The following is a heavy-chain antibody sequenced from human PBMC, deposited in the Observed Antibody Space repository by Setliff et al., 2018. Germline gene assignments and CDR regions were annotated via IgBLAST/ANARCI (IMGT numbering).Heavy chain of an antibody. CDR3: RYWSGYYNNDY. J-gene: IGHJ4*02. CDR1: GGSFTNYY. Sequence: PSETLSLTFTVYGGSFTNYYWGWIRQSPGKGLEWIGEINHSGSTNYNPSLKSRLTISVDASTNLFSLKLYSVTAADTAVYYCRYWSGYYNNDYWGQGTLVTVSS. D-gene: IGHD3-3*01. CDR2: INHSGST. V-gene: IGHV4-34*01.